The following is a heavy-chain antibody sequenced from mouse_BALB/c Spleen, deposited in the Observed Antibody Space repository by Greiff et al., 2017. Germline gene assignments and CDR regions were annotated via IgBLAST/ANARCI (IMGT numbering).Heavy chain of an antibody. Sequence: EVQLVESGGGLVKPGGSLKLSCAASGFAFSSYDMSWVRQTPEKRLGWVAYISSGGGSTYYPDTVKGRFTISRDNAKNTLYLQMSSLKSEDTAMYYCARRGTTVVEGYWYFDVWGAGTTVTVSS. J-gene: IGHJ1*01. CDR2: ISSGGGST. D-gene: IGHD1-1*01. CDR3: ARRGTTVVEGYWYFDV. V-gene: IGHV5-12-1*01. CDR1: GFAFSSYD.